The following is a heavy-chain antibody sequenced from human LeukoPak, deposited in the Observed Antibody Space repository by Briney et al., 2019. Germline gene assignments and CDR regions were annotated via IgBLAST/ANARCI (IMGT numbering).Heavy chain of an antibody. CDR3: ASPNGVVGWVYP. J-gene: IGHJ5*02. V-gene: IGHV4-39*01. CDR2: IYYSGST. D-gene: IGHD2-2*01. CDR1: GGSISSSSYY. Sequence: SETLSLTCTVSGGSISSSSYYWGWIRQPPGKGLEWIGSIYYSGSTYYNPSLKSRVTISVDTSKNQFSLKLSSVTAADTAVYYCASPNGVVGWVYPWGQGTLVTVSS.